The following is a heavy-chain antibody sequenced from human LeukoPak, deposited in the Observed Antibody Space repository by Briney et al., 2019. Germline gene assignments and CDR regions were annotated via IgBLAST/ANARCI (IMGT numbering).Heavy chain of an antibody. Sequence: PETLSLTCAASGGTISNYYWSWIRQPPGKGLEWIGYIYYSERTNYNPSLKSRVTISVDTSKIQFSLKLSSVTAADTAVYYCARDPTSSTSFTFDYWGQGTLVTVSS. CDR1: GGTISNYY. D-gene: IGHD2-2*01. CDR3: ARDPTSSTSFTFDY. V-gene: IGHV4-59*01. CDR2: IYYSERT. J-gene: IGHJ4*02.